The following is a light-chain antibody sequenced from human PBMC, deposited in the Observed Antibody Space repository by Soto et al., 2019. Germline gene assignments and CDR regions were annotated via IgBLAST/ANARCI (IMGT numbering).Light chain of an antibody. J-gene: IGKJ4*01. CDR1: QSVSSN. Sequence: EIVMTQSPATLSVSPGERATLSCRASQSVSSNLAWYQHQPGQAPRVLIYGASTRATGFPARFSGGGSGTEFTLTIASLQSEDFAIYYCQQYNHWPRMLSFGGGTKVDIK. CDR2: GAS. V-gene: IGKV3-15*01. CDR3: QQYNHWPRMLS.